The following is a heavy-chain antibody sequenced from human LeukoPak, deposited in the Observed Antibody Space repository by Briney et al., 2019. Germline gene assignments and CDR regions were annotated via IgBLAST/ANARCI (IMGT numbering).Heavy chain of an antibody. Sequence: SGTLSLTCTVSGGSISSYYWSWIRQPPGKGLEWIGYIHYSGSTNYNPSLKSRVTISVDTSKNQFSLKLSSVTAADTAVYYCARCGYSYAVDYWGQGTLVTVSS. CDR1: GGSISSYY. D-gene: IGHD5-18*01. V-gene: IGHV4-59*01. CDR3: ARCGYSYAVDY. J-gene: IGHJ4*02. CDR2: IHYSGST.